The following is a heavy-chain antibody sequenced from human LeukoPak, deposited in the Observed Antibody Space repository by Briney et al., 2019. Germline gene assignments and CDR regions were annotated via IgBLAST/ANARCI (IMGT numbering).Heavy chain of an antibody. J-gene: IGHJ6*03. CDR1: GGTFSSYA. CDR2: IIPIFGTA. CDR3: ARDGAETYMDV. D-gene: IGHD3-16*01. Sequence: SVKVSCKASGGTFSSYAISWVRQAPGQGLEWMGGIIPIFGTANYAQKLQGRVTMTTDTSTSTAYMELRSLRSDDTAVYYCARDGAETYMDVWGKGTTVTISS. V-gene: IGHV1-69*05.